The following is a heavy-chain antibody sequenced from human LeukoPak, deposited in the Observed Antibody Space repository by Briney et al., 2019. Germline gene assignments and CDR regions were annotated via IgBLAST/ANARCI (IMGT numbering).Heavy chain of an antibody. J-gene: IGHJ4*02. CDR2: ISYSGSST. D-gene: IGHD3-3*01. V-gene: IGHV3-23*01. CDR1: DFTFSTYG. Sequence: GGSLRLSCAASDFTFSTYGMSWVRQAPGKGLEWVSGISYSGSSTYYADSVKGRFTISRDNSKNTVYLQMNSLRAEDTAVYYCAKQAWWSGYFYFLPFDYWGQGTLVTVSS. CDR3: AKQAWWSGYFYFLPFDY.